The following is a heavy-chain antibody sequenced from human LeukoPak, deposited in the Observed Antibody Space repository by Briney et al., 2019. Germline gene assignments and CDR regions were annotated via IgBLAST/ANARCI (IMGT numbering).Heavy chain of an antibody. CDR3: PSLDAYAFDI. Sequence: GGSLRLSCAASGFTFSSYAMSWVRQAPGKGLEWVSTIRGSGGSTYYADFVKGRFTLSRDNSKNTLYLQMNSLRAEDTAVYYCPSLDAYAFDIWGQGTMVTVSS. V-gene: IGHV3-23*01. D-gene: IGHD3-16*02. CDR1: GFTFSSYA. CDR2: IRGSGGST. J-gene: IGHJ3*02.